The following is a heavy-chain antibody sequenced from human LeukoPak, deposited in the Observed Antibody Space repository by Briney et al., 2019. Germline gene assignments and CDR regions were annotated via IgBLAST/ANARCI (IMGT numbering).Heavy chain of an antibody. J-gene: IGHJ4*02. V-gene: IGHV1-69*13. CDR3: ASPPPGASPGQFDY. CDR2: IIPIFGTA. CDR1: GGTFSSYA. D-gene: IGHD1-14*01. Sequence: SVKVSCKASGGTFSSYAISWVRQAPGQGLEWMGGIIPIFGTANYAQKFQGRVTITADESTSTAYMELSSLRSEDTAVYYCASPPPGASPGQFDYWGQGTLVTISS.